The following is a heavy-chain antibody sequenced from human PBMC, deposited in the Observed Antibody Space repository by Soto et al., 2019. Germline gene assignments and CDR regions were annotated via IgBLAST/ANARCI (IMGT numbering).Heavy chain of an antibody. V-gene: IGHV3-53*04. CDR2: IYNGGNT. CDR3: ARVETAPGIWGAFDI. D-gene: IGHD2-15*01. J-gene: IGHJ3*02. CDR1: GFTVSSNY. Sequence: VQLVESGGGLVQPGGSLRLSCAASGFTVSSNYMSWVRQAPGKGLEWVSVIYNGGNTYYADSVKGRFTISRHNSKNTLYLQMNSLRAEDTAVYYCARVETAPGIWGAFDIWVQGTMVTVSS.